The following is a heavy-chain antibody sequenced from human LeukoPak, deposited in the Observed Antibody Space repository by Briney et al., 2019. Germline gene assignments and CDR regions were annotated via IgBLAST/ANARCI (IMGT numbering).Heavy chain of an antibody. D-gene: IGHD2-2*01. Sequence: SETLSLTCTVSGGSLSSYYWSWIRQPAGKGLEWIGRINTSGSTNYNPYLKSRVTMSVDTSKKQFSLKLSSVTAADTAVYYCARNLLPAAKGAFDIWGQGTLVTVSS. CDR3: ARNLLPAAKGAFDI. CDR1: GGSLSSYY. J-gene: IGHJ3*02. V-gene: IGHV4-4*07. CDR2: INTSGST.